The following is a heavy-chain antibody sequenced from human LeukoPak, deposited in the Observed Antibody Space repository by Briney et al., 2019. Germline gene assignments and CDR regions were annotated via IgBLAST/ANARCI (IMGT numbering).Heavy chain of an antibody. Sequence: GGCLRLSCAASGFTFSNAWMSWVRQAPGKGLEWGGRIKSKTDGGTTDYAAPVKGRFTISRDDSKNTLYLQMNSLKTEDTAVYYCTTGDCRSTSCYTDYYYYYMDVWGKGTTVTVSS. CDR2: IKSKTDGGTT. J-gene: IGHJ6*03. CDR1: GFTFSNAW. V-gene: IGHV3-15*01. CDR3: TTGDCRSTSCYTDYYYYYMDV. D-gene: IGHD2-2*02.